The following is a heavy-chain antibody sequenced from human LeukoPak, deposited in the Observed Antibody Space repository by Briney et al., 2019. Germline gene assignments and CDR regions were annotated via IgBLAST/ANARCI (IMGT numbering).Heavy chain of an antibody. CDR3: ARFDSSVVPAAMVDY. CDR2: INPNSGGT. V-gene: IGHV1-2*06. D-gene: IGHD2-2*01. Sequence: ASVKVSCKASGYTFTGYYMHWVRQAPGQGLEWMGRINPNSGGTNYAQKFQGRVTMTRDTSISTAYMELSRLRSDDTAVYYCARFDSSVVPAAMVDYWGQGTLVTVSS. J-gene: IGHJ4*02. CDR1: GYTFTGYY.